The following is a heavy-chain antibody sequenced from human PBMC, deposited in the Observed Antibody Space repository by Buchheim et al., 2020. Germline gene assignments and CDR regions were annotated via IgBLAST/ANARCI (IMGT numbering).Heavy chain of an antibody. J-gene: IGHJ2*01. CDR3: ARSLSGSLSYWYFDL. D-gene: IGHD1-26*01. Sequence: QVQLVESGGGVVQPGRPLRLSCAASGFTFSSYAMHWVRQAPGKGLEWVAVISYDGSNKYYADSVKGRFTISRDNSKNTLYLQMNSLRAEDTAVYYCARSLSGSLSYWYFDLWGRGTL. CDR2: ISYDGSNK. CDR1: GFTFSSYA. V-gene: IGHV3-30*04.